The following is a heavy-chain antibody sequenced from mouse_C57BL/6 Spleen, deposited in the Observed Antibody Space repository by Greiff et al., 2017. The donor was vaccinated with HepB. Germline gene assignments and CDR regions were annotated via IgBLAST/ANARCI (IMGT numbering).Heavy chain of an antibody. CDR1: GYTFTSYW. V-gene: IGHV1-55*01. CDR3: AKEKRSSYYGSSSYYFDY. Sequence: QVQLQQPGAELVKPGASVKMSCKASGYTFTSYWITWVKQRPGQGLEWIGDIYPGSGSTNYNEKFKSKATLTVDTSSSTAYMQLSSLTSEDSAVYYCAKEKRSSYYGSSSYYFDYWGQGTTLTVSS. CDR2: IYPGSGST. J-gene: IGHJ2*01. D-gene: IGHD1-1*01.